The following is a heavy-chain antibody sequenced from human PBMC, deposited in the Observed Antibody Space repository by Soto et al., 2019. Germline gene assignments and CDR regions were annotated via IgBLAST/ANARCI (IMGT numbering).Heavy chain of an antibody. V-gene: IGHV3-7*04. CDR2: IKRDGTVT. Sequence: EVQLVESGGGLVQPGESLRLSCAASGFTFSAFWMTWLGQAPGKGLEWVANIKRDGTVTHYGDSVEGRCTLSRDNAQNSLFPQLNSLRPEDTAMYYCARDLSPPGEFFYDAFDVWGQGTFVTVSS. J-gene: IGHJ3*01. D-gene: IGHD2-21*01. CDR3: ARDLSPPGEFFYDAFDV. CDR1: GFTFSAFW.